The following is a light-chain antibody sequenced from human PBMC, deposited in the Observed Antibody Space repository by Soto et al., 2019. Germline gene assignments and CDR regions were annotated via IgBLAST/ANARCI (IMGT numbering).Light chain of an antibody. J-gene: IGKJ4*01. CDR3: QKFSAVTT. CDR1: QAIYNY. V-gene: IGKV1-27*01. Sequence: DIQMTQSPSSLSASVGDRVTITCWASQAIYNYLAWYQQKPGKVPTLLISAASTLQSGVPSRFSGSGSGTDFTLTISSLQPEDVATYYCQKFSAVTTFGGGTKVEI. CDR2: AAS.